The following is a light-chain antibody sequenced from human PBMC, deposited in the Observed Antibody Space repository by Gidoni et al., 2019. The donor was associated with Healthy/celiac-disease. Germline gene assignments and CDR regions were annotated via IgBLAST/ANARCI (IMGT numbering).Light chain of an antibody. CDR1: SSDVGGYNY. J-gene: IGLJ3*02. CDR2: DVS. Sequence: QSALPQPASVSGRPGRPITISCTGTSSDVGGYNYVSWYQQHPGKAPKLMIYDVSNRPSGVSNRFSGSKSGNTASLTISGLQAEDEADYYCSSYTSSSAFWVFGGGTKLTVL. V-gene: IGLV2-14*01. CDR3: SSYTSSSAFWV.